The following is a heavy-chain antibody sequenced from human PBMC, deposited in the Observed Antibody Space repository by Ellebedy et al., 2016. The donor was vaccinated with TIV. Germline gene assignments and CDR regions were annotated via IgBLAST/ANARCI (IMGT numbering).Heavy chain of an antibody. CDR3: ARGSGWYDPFDL. V-gene: IGHV4-31*02. Sequence: IWVRQSPGKGLEWIGFIYYSRSTYNNPSLRSRVTMSVDTSKNQFSLNLTSVTAADTAMYYCARGSGWYDPFDLWGQGTLVTVSS. CDR2: IYYSRST. J-gene: IGHJ4*02. D-gene: IGHD6-19*01.